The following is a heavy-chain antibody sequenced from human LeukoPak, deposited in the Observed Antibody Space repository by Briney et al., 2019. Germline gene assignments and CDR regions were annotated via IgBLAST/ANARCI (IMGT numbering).Heavy chain of an antibody. J-gene: IGHJ3*02. V-gene: IGHV3-33*01. CDR1: GVTFRSCG. CDR2: IRFDGSNK. Sequence: TGGSLRPSSAVAGVTFRSCGLQWVRHAPGKGLGGGGGIRFDGSNKYYADSVKGRFTISRDNSKNTLYLQMNSLRAEDTAVYYCAREKATYDYGDGGRAFDIWGQGTMVTVSS. D-gene: IGHD4-17*01. CDR3: AREKATYDYGDGGRAFDI.